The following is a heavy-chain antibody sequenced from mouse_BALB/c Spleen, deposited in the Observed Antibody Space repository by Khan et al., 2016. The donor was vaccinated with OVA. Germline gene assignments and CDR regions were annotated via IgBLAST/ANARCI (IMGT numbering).Heavy chain of an antibody. J-gene: IGHJ3*01. D-gene: IGHD2-2*01. V-gene: IGHV14-1*02. Sequence: VQLKESGAELVRPGALVNLSCKASGFDIKDYYMHWVKQRPEQGLEWIGWIAPENDNTIYDPKFQGKASITSDTSSNTACRMLSIQTSEATAGYCWSWYGYSPWCADWGQGTLVTVSA. CDR3: SWYGYSPWCAD. CDR1: GFDIKDYY. CDR2: IAPENDNT.